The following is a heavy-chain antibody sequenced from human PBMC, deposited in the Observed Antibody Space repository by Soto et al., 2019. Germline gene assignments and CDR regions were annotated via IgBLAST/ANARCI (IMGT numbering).Heavy chain of an antibody. J-gene: IGHJ5*02. Sequence: ASVKVSCKASGYTFTSYGISWVRQAPGQGLEWMGWISAYNGNTNYAQKLQGRVTMTTDTSTNTAYMELRSLRSDDTAVYYCASFKTTVTTTLFDPWGQGTLVTVSS. CDR3: ASFKTTVTTTLFDP. V-gene: IGHV1-18*01. CDR1: GYTFTSYG. D-gene: IGHD4-4*01. CDR2: ISAYNGNT.